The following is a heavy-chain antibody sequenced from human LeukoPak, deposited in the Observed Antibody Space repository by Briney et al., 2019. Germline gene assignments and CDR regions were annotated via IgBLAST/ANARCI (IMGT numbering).Heavy chain of an antibody. J-gene: IGHJ4*02. CDR2: ISSSGSTI. D-gene: IGHD1-26*01. Sequence: GGSLRLSCAASGFTFSTYSMNWVRQAPGKGLEWVSYISSSGSTIYYADSVKGRFTISRDNAKNSLYLQMNSLRAEDTAVYYCASGSYYPPGNYWGQGTLVTVSS. CDR3: ASGSYYPPGNY. V-gene: IGHV3-48*04. CDR1: GFTFSTYS.